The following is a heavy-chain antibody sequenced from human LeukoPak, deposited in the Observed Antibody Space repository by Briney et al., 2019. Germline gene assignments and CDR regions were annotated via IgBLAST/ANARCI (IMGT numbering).Heavy chain of an antibody. Sequence: GGSLRLSCAASGFTFSNAWMSWVRQAPGKGLEWVGRIKSKTDGGTTDYAAPVKGRFTISRDDSKNTLYLQMNSLKTEDTAVYYCTTYNWNEQPETDDAFDIWGQGTMVTVSS. CDR1: GFTFSNAW. V-gene: IGHV3-15*01. D-gene: IGHD1-1*01. J-gene: IGHJ3*02. CDR2: IKSKTDGGTT. CDR3: TTYNWNEQPETDDAFDI.